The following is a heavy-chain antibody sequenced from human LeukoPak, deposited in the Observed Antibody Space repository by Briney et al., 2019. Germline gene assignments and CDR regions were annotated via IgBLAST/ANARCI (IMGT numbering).Heavy chain of an antibody. CDR2: IWFDGSKK. Sequence: GGSLRLSCATSGFTFSSYGMHWFRQAPGKGLERVAVIWFDGSKKYYGDSVKGRFTISRDDSQSTLFLQMNSLRVEDTAVYYCARDIGTVAYHLDYWGQGDLVSVSS. CDR3: ARDIGTVAYHLDY. J-gene: IGHJ4*02. CDR1: GFTFSSYG. V-gene: IGHV3-33*01. D-gene: IGHD4-11*01.